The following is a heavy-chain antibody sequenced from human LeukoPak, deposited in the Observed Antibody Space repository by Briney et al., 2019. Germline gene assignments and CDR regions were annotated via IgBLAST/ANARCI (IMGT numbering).Heavy chain of an antibody. V-gene: IGHV3-7*01. CDR1: GFTFSSYW. D-gene: IGHD4-11*01. CDR3: ARSTDTYSNYGSRYFQH. CDR2: IKQDGSEK. J-gene: IGHJ1*01. Sequence: QAGGSLRLSCAASGFTFSSYWMSWVRQAPGKGLEWVANIKQDGSEKYYVDSVKGRFTISRDNAKNSLFLQMNSLRAEDTAVYYCARSTDTYSNYGSRYFQHWGQGTLVTVSS.